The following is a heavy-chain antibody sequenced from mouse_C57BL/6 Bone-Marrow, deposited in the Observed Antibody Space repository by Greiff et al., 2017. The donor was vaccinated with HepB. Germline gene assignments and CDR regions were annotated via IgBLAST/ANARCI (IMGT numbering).Heavy chain of an antibody. D-gene: IGHD2-3*01. CDR2: ISSGGDYI. J-gene: IGHJ3*01. CDR3: TRDERLYDGYYGFAY. CDR1: GFTFSSYA. V-gene: IGHV5-9-1*02. Sequence: EVQVVESGAGLVKPGGSLKLSCAASGFTFSSYAMSWVRQTPEKRLEWVAYISSGGDYIYYADTVKGRFTISRDNARNTLYLQMSSLKSEDTAMYDCTRDERLYDGYYGFAYWGQGTLVTVSA.